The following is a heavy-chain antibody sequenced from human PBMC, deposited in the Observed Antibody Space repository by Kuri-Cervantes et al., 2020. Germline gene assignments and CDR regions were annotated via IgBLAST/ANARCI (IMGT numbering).Heavy chain of an antibody. J-gene: IGHJ4*02. D-gene: IGHD3-22*01. Sequence: SETLSLTCTVSGYSISSGYYWGRIRQPPGKGLEWIGTIYHSGSTYYNPSLKSRVTISVDTSKNLFSLKLTSVTAADTAVYYCASGSYDSSGYYPPWSWGQGTLVTVSS. CDR1: GYSISSGYY. V-gene: IGHV4-38-2*02. CDR2: IYHSGST. CDR3: ASGSYDSSGYYPPWS.